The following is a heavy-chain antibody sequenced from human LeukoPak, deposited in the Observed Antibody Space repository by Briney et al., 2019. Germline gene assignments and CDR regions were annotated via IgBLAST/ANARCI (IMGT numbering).Heavy chain of an antibody. CDR2: INPNSGGT. Sequence: GASVKVSCKASGYTFTGYYMHWVRQAPGQGLEWMGRINPNSGGTNYAQKFQERVTITRDMSTSTAYMELSSLRSEDTAVYYCAVDVIYESDWGQGTLVTVSS. CDR1: GYTFTGYY. V-gene: IGHV1-2*06. D-gene: IGHD2/OR15-2a*01. J-gene: IGHJ4*02. CDR3: AVDVIYESD.